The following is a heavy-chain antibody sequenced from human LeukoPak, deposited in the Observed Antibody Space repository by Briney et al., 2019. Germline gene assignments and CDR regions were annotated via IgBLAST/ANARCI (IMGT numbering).Heavy chain of an antibody. V-gene: IGHV1-69*15. CDR1: GGTFSSYA. Sequence: SVKVSCKASGGTFSSYAISWVRQAPGQGLEWMGRIIPIFGTANYAQKFQGRVTITSDESTSTAYMELSSLRSEDTAVYYCARGGADYYDSSGYYRVGAFDIWGQGTMVTVSS. D-gene: IGHD3-22*01. CDR2: IIPIFGTA. CDR3: ARGGADYYDSSGYYRVGAFDI. J-gene: IGHJ3*02.